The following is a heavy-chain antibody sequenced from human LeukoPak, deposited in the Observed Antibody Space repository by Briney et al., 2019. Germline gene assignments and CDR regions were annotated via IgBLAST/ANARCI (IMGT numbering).Heavy chain of an antibody. Sequence: GGSLRLSCAASGFTFSSYEMNWVRQAPGKGLEWVSYISSSGSTIYYADSVKGRFTTSRDNAKNSLYLQMNSLRAEDTAVYYCARDRIVVVGDYYYYGMDVWGQGTTVTVSS. D-gene: IGHD2-15*01. CDR1: GFTFSSYE. CDR2: ISSSGSTI. CDR3: ARDRIVVVGDYYYYGMDV. V-gene: IGHV3-48*03. J-gene: IGHJ6*02.